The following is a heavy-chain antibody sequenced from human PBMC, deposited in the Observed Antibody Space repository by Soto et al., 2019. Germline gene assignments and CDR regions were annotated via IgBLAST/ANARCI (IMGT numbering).Heavy chain of an antibody. CDR1: GYTFTSYA. CDR3: VRGDSSGYFGAY. CDR2: ISTYNGDT. D-gene: IGHD3-22*01. J-gene: IGHJ4*02. Sequence: QVQLVQSGAEVKKPGASVKVSCKASGYTFTSYAFSWVRQAPGQGLEWMGWISTYNGDTNYAQKLQGRVTMTTDTATTTFYMELRSLRSDDTAVYFYVRGDSSGYFGAYWGQGTLVTVSS. V-gene: IGHV1-18*01.